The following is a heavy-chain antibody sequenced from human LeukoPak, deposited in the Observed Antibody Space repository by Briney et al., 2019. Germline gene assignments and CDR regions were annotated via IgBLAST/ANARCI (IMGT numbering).Heavy chain of an antibody. D-gene: IGHD3-22*01. CDR3: ARDQYYDSRPLEY. V-gene: IGHV1-2*02. CDR2: INPNSGGT. J-gene: IGHJ4*02. CDR1: GYTFSGYF. Sequence: GASVKVSCKASGYTFSGYFMHWVRQAPGQGLEWMGWINPNSGGTNYAQRFQGRVTMTRDTSLSTAYMELSGLKSDDSAIYFCARDQYYDSRPLEYWGRGTLVTVSS.